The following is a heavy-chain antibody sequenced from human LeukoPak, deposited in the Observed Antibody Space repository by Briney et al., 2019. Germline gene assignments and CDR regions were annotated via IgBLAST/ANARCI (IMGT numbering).Heavy chain of an antibody. Sequence: GGSLRLSCAASGFTVISNYMSWVRQAPGKGLEWVSLIYSGGSTYYADSVKGRFTISRDNAKNSLYLQMNSLRGEDTAIYYCARPRRYIWGQGTMVTVSS. J-gene: IGHJ3*02. V-gene: IGHV3-53*01. CDR2: IYSGGST. CDR1: GFTVISNY. CDR3: ARPRRYI.